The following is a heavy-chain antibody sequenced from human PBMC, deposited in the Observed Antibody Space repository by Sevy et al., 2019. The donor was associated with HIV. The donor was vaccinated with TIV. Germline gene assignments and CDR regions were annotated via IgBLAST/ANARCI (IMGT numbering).Heavy chain of an antibody. V-gene: IGHV3-30-3*01. CDR3: SGVESAWWSDY. D-gene: IGHD2-8*02. Sequence: GGSLRLSCAASGFTFNSYAMHWVRQAPGKGLEWVAVISYDGSNKHYADSVKGRFTISRDNSESTLFLQMNSLRAEDTAVYYCSGVESAWWSDYWGQGTLVTVSS. CDR2: ISYDGSNK. J-gene: IGHJ4*02. CDR1: GFTFNSYA.